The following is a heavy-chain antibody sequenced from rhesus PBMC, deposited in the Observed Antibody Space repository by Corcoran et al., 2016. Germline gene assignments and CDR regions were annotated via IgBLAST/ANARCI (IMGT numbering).Heavy chain of an antibody. Sequence: EVQLVQSGAEVKRPGESLKISCKTSGYSFTSYWISWVRQMSGKGPEWLRASDPSDSETRYSPSFQRQDTLSAGKSISTAYLQWSSLKTADSATYYCGKGEGTAGMGYWGQGVLVTVSS. J-gene: IGHJ4*01. CDR2: SDPSDSET. CDR1: GYSFTSYW. CDR3: GKGEGTAGMGY. V-gene: IGHV5-2*01. D-gene: IGHD5-24*01.